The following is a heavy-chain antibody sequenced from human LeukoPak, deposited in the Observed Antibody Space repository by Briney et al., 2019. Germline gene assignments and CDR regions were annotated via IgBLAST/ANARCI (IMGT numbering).Heavy chain of an antibody. J-gene: IGHJ6*02. CDR3: ARDPYSSSWSYGMDV. CDR1: GFTFSNYW. CDR2: IKQDGSDT. Sequence: GGSLRLSCTATGFTFSNYWMSWVRQTPEKGLEWVANIKQDGSDTVYVDSVKGRFTISRDNAQSSLYLQMNSLRAEDTAVYYCARDPYSSSWSYGMDVWGQGTAVTVSS. D-gene: IGHD6-13*01. V-gene: IGHV3-7*05.